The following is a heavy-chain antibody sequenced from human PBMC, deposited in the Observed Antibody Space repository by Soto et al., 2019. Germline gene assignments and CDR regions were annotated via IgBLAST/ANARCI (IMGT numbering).Heavy chain of an antibody. V-gene: IGHV1-69*06. J-gene: IGHJ4*02. CDR2: IIPIFGTA. CDR3: ASPVGDYGEEFDY. CDR1: GGTFSSYA. D-gene: IGHD4-17*01. Sequence: GASVKVSCKASGGTFSSYAISWVRQAPGQGLEWMGGIIPIFGTANYAQKFQGRVTITADKSTSTAYMELSSLRSEDTAVYYCASPVGDYGEEFDYWGQGTLVTVSS.